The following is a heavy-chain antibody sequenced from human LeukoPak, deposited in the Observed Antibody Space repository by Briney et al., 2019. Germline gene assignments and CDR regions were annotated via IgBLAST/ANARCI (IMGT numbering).Heavy chain of an antibody. V-gene: IGHV4-39*02. J-gene: IGHJ4*02. Sequence: SETLSLACTVSGGSISSSTYYWGWIRQPPGKGLEWIGAIYYTGTTYYNPSLRSRVTISVDTSKNHFSLKLSSVTAADTALYYCASAPRQGSIGGLDYWGQGTLVTVSS. CDR2: IYYTGTT. D-gene: IGHD3-16*01. CDR3: ASAPRQGSIGGLDY. CDR1: GGSISSSTYY.